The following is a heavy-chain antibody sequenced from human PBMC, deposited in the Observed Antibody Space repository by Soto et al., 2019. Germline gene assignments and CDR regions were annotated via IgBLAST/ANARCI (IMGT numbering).Heavy chain of an antibody. J-gene: IGHJ4*02. CDR3: AADSRYFSGGNCEDY. D-gene: IGHD2-15*01. V-gene: IGHV1-58*02. CDR1: GFTFTSSA. CDR2: IVVGSGHT. Sequence: QMQLVQSGPEVKKPGTSVKVSCKASGFTFTSSAMQWVRQARGQRLEWIGWIVVGSGHTNYAQKFQERVTITRDMSTSTAYMELSSLRSEDTAVYYCAADSRYFSGGNCEDYWGQGTLVTVSS.